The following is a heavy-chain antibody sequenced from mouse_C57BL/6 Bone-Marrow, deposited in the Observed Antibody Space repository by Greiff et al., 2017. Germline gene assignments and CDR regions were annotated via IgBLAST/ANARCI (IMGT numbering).Heavy chain of an antibody. J-gene: IGHJ3*01. Sequence: EVQRVESGGGLVKPGGSLKLSCAASGFTFSSYAMSWVRQTPEKRLEWVATISDGGSYTYYPDNVKGRFTFSIDNAKNNLYLQMSHLKAEDTAMYYCAGEVTTIVEFAYWGKGTLVTVSA. CDR1: GFTFSSYA. CDR3: AGEVTTIVEFAY. CDR2: ISDGGSYT. V-gene: IGHV5-4*01. D-gene: IGHD1-1*01.